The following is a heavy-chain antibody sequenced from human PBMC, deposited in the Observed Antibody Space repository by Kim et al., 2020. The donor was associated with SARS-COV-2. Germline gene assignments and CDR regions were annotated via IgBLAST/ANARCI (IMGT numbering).Heavy chain of an antibody. CDR3: ARVSCVSLVPHFDH. D-gene: IGHD2-8*02. J-gene: IGHJ4*02. CDR2: ISDGTTT. V-gene: IGHV3-53*01. Sequence: GGSLRLSCAASGFSVSSNFMAWVRQAPGKGLAWVSLISDGTTTYYADSVKGRFSISRDNSKNMLFLQMNNLKGEDTAVYDVARVSCVSLVPHFDHWGQG. CDR1: GFSVSSNF.